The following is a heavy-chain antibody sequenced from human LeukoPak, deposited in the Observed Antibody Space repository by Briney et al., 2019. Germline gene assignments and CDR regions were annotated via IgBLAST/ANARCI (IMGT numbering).Heavy chain of an antibody. Sequence: KASETLSLTCTVSGGSISSGDYYWSWIRQPPGKGLEWIGYIYYSGSTYYNPSLKSRVTISVDTSKNQFSLKLSSVTAADTAVYYCARVSGDGSGTGVFDYWGQGTLVTVSS. D-gene: IGHD3-10*01. CDR1: GGSISSGDYY. CDR2: IYYSGST. J-gene: IGHJ4*02. V-gene: IGHV4-30-4*01. CDR3: ARVSGDGSGTGVFDY.